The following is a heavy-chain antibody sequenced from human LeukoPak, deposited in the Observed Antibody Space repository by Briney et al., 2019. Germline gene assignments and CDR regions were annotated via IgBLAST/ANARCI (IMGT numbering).Heavy chain of an antibody. J-gene: IGHJ4*02. CDR2: ISAYNGNT. V-gene: IGHV1-18*01. CDR1: GYTFTSYG. CDR3: ARDHTPLDWLLPTRDGLDY. Sequence: GASVKVSCKASGYTFTSYGISWVRQAPGQGLEWMGWISAYNGNTNYAQKLQGRVTMTTDTSTSTAYMELRSLRSDDTAVYYCARDHTPLDWLLPTRDGLDYWGQGTLVTVSS. D-gene: IGHD3/OR15-3a*01.